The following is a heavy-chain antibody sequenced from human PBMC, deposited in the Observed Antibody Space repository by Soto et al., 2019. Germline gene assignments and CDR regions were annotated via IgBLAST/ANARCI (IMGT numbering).Heavy chain of an antibody. Sequence: ASVKVSCKVSGYTLTELSMHWVRQAPGKGLEWMGGFDPEDGETIYAQKFQGRVTMTEDTSTDTAYMELSSLRSEDTAVYYCATDWGIAAQAAAFDIWGQGTMVTVSS. J-gene: IGHJ3*02. V-gene: IGHV1-24*01. D-gene: IGHD6-13*01. CDR1: GYTLTELS. CDR3: ATDWGIAAQAAAFDI. CDR2: FDPEDGET.